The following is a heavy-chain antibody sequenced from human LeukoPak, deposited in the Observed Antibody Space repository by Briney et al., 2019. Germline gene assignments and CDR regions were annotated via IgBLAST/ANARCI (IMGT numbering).Heavy chain of an antibody. J-gene: IGHJ4*02. V-gene: IGHV3-30-3*01. CDR1: GFTFSAYT. CDR3: ARDQGYTYGHSFDY. D-gene: IGHD5-18*01. CDR2: ISYDGTNK. Sequence: PGRSLRLSCAASGFTFSAYTLHWVRQAPGKGLDWVALISYDGTNKYYADSVKDRSTISRDNSKNTLYLQMNSLSTEDTALYYCARDQGYTYGHSFDYWGQGTLVTVSS.